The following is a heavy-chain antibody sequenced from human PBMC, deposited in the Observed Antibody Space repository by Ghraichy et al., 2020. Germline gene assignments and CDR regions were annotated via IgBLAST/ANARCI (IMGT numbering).Heavy chain of an antibody. D-gene: IGHD3-22*01. CDR1: GFTFSSYA. CDR3: AKATYSYDSRSSHDC. Sequence: GESLNISCAASGFTFSSYAMSWVRQAPGKGLEWVSTISGSGDSTYYADSVKGRFTISRDNSKNTLYLQMNSLRAEDTAVHYCAKATYSYDSRSSHDCWGQGTLVTV. CDR2: ISGSGDST. V-gene: IGHV3-23*01. J-gene: IGHJ4*02.